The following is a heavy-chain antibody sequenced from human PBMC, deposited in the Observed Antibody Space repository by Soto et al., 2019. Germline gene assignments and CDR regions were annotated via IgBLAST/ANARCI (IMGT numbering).Heavy chain of an antibody. J-gene: IGHJ4*02. V-gene: IGHV1-69*13. CDR3: ARDRDSSGYRLDY. D-gene: IGHD3-22*01. CDR2: IIPIFGTA. Sequence: ASVKVSCKASGGTFSSYAISWVRQAPGQGLEWMGGIIPIFGTANYAQKFQGRVTITADESTSTAYMELSSLRSEDTAVYYCARDRDSSGYRLDYWGQGTLITVSS. CDR1: GGTFSSYA.